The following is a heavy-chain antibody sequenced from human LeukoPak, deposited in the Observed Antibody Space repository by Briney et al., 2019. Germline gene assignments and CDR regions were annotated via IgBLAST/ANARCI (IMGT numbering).Heavy chain of an antibody. V-gene: IGHV4-30-4*08. Sequence: SETLSLTCTVSGGSISSGGYYWSWIRQPPGKGLEWIGYIYYSGSTYYNPSLKSRVTISVDTSKNQFSLKLSSVTAADTAVYYCARDRYGQRIFDYWGQGTLVTVSS. CDR2: IYYSGST. J-gene: IGHJ4*02. CDR3: ARDRYGQRIFDY. CDR1: GGSISSGGYY. D-gene: IGHD3-16*02.